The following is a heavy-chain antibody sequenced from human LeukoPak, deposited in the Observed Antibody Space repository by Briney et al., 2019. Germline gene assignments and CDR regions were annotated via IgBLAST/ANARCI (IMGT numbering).Heavy chain of an antibody. D-gene: IGHD3-10*01. V-gene: IGHV1-69*05. CDR1: GGTFSSYA. Sequence: GASVKVSCKASGGTFSSYAISWVRQAPGQGLEWMGGIIPIFGTANYAQKFQGRVTITTDESTSTAYMELSSLRSEDTAVYYCAWGSGSYRYYYYYYMDVWGKGTTVTVSS. J-gene: IGHJ6*03. CDR3: AWGSGSYRYYYYYYMDV. CDR2: IIPIFGTA.